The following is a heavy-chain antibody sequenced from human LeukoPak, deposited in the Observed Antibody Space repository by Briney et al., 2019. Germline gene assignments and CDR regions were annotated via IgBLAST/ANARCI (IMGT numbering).Heavy chain of an antibody. Sequence: GGSLRLSCAASGFTFSSYAMHWVRQAPGKGLEYVSAISSNGGSTYYANSVKGRFTISRDNSKNTLYLQMGSLRAEDMAVYYCARDISPGDVWGKGTTVTVSS. V-gene: IGHV3-64*01. CDR3: ARDISPGDV. J-gene: IGHJ6*04. CDR1: GFTFSSYA. CDR2: ISSNGGST.